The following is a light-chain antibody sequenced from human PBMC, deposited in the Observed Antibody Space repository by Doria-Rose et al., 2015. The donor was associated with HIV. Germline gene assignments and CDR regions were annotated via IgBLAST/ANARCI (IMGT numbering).Light chain of an antibody. J-gene: IGKJ5*01. CDR2: DAS. V-gene: IGKV3-20*01. CDR3: QQYGTSRGT. Sequence: TQSPGTLSLSPGERATLPCRASQRVKSSYLAWYQQKPGQAPRLLIYDASTRATGIPDRFSGSGSGTDFTLTISRLEPEDVAVYYCQQYGTSRGTF. CDR1: QRVKSSY.